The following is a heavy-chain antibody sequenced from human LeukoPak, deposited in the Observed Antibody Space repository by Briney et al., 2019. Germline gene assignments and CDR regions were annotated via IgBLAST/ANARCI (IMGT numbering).Heavy chain of an antibody. V-gene: IGHV3-21*01. CDR1: GFTFSSYS. Sequence: GGSLRLSCAASGFTFSSYSMNWVRQAPGKGLEWVSSISSSSSYIYYADSVKGRFTISRDNAKNSLYLQMNSLRAEDTAVYYCARVGVRGVIPHDYWGQGTLVTVSS. J-gene: IGHJ4*02. CDR3: ARVGVRGVIPHDY. D-gene: IGHD3-10*01. CDR2: ISSSSSYI.